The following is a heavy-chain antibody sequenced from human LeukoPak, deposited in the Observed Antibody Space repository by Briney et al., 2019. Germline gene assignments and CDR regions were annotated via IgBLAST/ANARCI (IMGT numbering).Heavy chain of an antibody. CDR1: GYTFTSYG. V-gene: IGHV1-18*01. CDR3: ARDEGGYSYGYGVY. Sequence: ASVKVSCRASGYTFTSYGISWVRQAPGQGLEWMGWISAYNGNTNYAQKLQGRVTMTTDTSTSTAYMELRSLRSDDTAVYYCARDEGGYSYGYGVYWGQGTLVTVSS. CDR2: ISAYNGNT. D-gene: IGHD5-18*01. J-gene: IGHJ4*02.